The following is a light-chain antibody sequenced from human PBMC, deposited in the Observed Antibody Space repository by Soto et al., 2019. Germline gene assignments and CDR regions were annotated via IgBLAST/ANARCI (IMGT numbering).Light chain of an antibody. CDR3: QQRHMWPIT. CDR1: PSFRGL. CDR2: DAY. V-gene: IGKV3-11*01. J-gene: IGKJ5*01. Sequence: VLTQAPVTLSKSPGERATLSCMFSPSFRGLLAWYQQKPGQAPRLLIYDAYNRATGIPPRFSGSGSGTDFTLTISSLEPEDSAVYYCQQRHMWPITFGQGTRLEI.